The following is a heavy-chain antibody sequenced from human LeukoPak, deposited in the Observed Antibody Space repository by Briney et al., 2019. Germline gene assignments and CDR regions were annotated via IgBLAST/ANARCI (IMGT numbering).Heavy chain of an antibody. D-gene: IGHD1/OR15-1a*01. CDR2: ITGSGSNT. CDR3: ARRTALEQYFDY. Sequence: GGSLRLSCAASGFTFSSLAMSWVRQAPGKGLEWVSAITGSGSNTYYADSVKGRFTISRDNSKNTLYLQMNSMRADDTAVYYCARRTALEQYFDYWGQGTLVAVSS. J-gene: IGHJ4*02. CDR1: GFTFSSLA. V-gene: IGHV3-23*01.